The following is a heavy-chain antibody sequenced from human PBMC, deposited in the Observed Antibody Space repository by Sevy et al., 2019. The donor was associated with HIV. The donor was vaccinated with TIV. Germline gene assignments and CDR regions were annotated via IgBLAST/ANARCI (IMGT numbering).Heavy chain of an antibody. D-gene: IGHD6-13*01. Sequence: ASVKVSCKASGYTFTNYYMHWVRQAPGQGLEWMGIINPSGGSTSYAQKFQGRLTMTRDTSTSTVYMELSSLRSEDTAVYYCAIDHTVIGSNWYGAFDIWGQGTMVTVSS. CDR2: INPSGGST. J-gene: IGHJ3*02. CDR3: AIDHTVIGSNWYGAFDI. CDR1: GYTFTNYY. V-gene: IGHV1-46*01.